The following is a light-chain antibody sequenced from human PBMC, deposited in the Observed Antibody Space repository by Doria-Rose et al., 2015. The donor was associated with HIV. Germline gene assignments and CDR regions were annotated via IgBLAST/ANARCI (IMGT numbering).Light chain of an antibody. CDR2: DGS. Sequence: EIVMTQSPGTLSLSPGERATLSCRDSQSFSSTYLAWYQQKPGQAPSLLIYDGSTRATGIPDRFSASGSGTDFTLTINRLEPEDFALYYCHQYGTSWTVGQGTKVEI. V-gene: IGKV3-20*01. J-gene: IGKJ1*01. CDR1: QSFSSTY. CDR3: HQYGTSWT.